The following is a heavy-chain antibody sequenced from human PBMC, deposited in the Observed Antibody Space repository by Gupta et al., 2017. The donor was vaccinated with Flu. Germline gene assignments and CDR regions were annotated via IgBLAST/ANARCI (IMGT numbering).Heavy chain of an antibody. V-gene: IGHV3-11*01. D-gene: IGHD5-12*01. CDR2: ISGSGSTK. J-gene: IGHJ4*02. CDR1: GFTFIDYS. CDR3: AKERGYENNYFHY. Sequence: QVHMVEHGGGLVKPGGSLRLSCAASGFTFIDYSMSWIRQAPGKGLEWISYISGSGSTKSYADSVKGRFTISRDSAKKSLFLEMNSLRAEDTAVYYCAKERGYENNYFHYWGQGTLVTVSS.